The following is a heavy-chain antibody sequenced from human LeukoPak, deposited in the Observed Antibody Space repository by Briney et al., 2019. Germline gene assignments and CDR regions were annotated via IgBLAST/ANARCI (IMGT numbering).Heavy chain of an antibody. V-gene: IGHV1-46*01. CDR3: TRAGIPGYCGAATCSNWLDP. CDR2: INPSGDSP. D-gene: IGHD2-15*01. Sequence: ASVKVSCKASGYTFTSYYMHWVRQAPGQGLEWMGIINPSGDSPNYPQKFQGRVTMTRDTSTSTVYMELSSLTSEDTAVYYCTRAGIPGYCGAATCSNWLDPWGQGTLVTVSS. CDR1: GYTFTSYY. J-gene: IGHJ5*02.